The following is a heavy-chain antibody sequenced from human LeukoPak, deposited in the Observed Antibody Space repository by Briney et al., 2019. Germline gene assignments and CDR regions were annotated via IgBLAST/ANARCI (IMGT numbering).Heavy chain of an antibody. CDR2: IYYSGST. Sequence: SETLSLACTVSGGSISSYYWSWIRQPPGKGLEWIGYIYYSGSTNYNPSLKSRVTISVDTSKNQFSLKLSSVTAADTAVYYCARVKEAGLFDYWGQGTLVTVS. D-gene: IGHD6-19*01. J-gene: IGHJ4*02. CDR3: ARVKEAGLFDY. CDR1: GGSISSYY. V-gene: IGHV4-59*01.